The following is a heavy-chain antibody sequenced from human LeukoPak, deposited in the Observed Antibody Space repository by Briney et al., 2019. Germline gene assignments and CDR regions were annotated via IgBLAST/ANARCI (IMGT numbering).Heavy chain of an antibody. CDR1: GFTFSNAW. Sequence: GGSLRLSCAASGFTFSNAWMSWVRQAPGKGLEWVGRIKSKTDGGTTDYAAPVKGRFTISRDDSKNTLYLQMNSLKTEETAVYYCTTTMMQYYYDSSGYYGFDYWGQGTLVTVSS. D-gene: IGHD3-22*01. CDR2: IKSKTDGGTT. J-gene: IGHJ4*02. V-gene: IGHV3-15*01. CDR3: TTTMMQYYYDSSGYYGFDY.